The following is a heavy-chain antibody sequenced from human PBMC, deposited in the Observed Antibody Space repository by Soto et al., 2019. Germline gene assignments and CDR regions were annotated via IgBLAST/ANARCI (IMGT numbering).Heavy chain of an antibody. Sequence: GGSLRLSCSASGFTFSSYAMHWVRQAPGKGLEYVSAISSNGGSTYYADSVKGRFTISRDNSKNTLYLQMSSLRAEDTAVYYCVRSCSSTSCSILDYGGNSWSLAFDIWGQGTMVTVSS. CDR2: ISSNGGST. CDR1: GFTFSSYA. V-gene: IGHV3-64D*08. D-gene: IGHD2-2*01. CDR3: VRSCSSTSCSILDYGGNSWSLAFDI. J-gene: IGHJ3*02.